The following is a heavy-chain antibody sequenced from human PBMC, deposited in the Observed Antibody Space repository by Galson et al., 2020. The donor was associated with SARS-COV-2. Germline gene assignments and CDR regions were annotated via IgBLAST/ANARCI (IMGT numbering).Heavy chain of an antibody. CDR2: IWYDGSNK. CDR3: ARASSARAFGS. Sequence: TGGSLRLSCVASGFTFSTYGMHWVRQAPGKGLEWVAVIWYDGSNKYYGDSVKGRFTISRDNSKNTLYLQMSSLRDDDTAMYYCARASSARAFGSWGQGTLVTVSS. CDR1: GFTFSTYG. J-gene: IGHJ5*01. V-gene: IGHV3-33*01. D-gene: IGHD3-22*01.